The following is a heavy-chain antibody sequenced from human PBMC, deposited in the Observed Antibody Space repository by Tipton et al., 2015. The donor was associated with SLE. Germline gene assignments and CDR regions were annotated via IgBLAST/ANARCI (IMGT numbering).Heavy chain of an antibody. CDR2: IYYSGST. V-gene: IGHV4-39*01. D-gene: IGHD4-17*01. CDR1: GGSISSSSYY. CDR3: ASGEWRVTTAAVDY. J-gene: IGHJ4*02. Sequence: LRLSCTVSGGSISSSSYYWGWIRQPPGKGLEWIGSIYYSGSTYYNPSLKSRVTISVDTSKNQFSLKLSSVTAADTAVYYCASGEWRVTTAAVDYWGQGTLVTVSS.